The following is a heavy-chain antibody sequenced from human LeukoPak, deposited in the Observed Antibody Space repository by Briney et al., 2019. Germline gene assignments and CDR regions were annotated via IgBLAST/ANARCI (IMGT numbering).Heavy chain of an antibody. J-gene: IGHJ4*02. Sequence: GGSLRLSCAASGFTVSSNYMSWVRQAPGKGLEWVSVIYSGGSTYYADSVKGRFTTSRDNSKNTLYLQMNSLRAEDTAVYYCARELRMAGGGGYWGQGTLVTVSS. V-gene: IGHV3-66*01. D-gene: IGHD3-16*01. CDR3: ARELRMAGGGGY. CDR2: IYSGGST. CDR1: GFTVSSNY.